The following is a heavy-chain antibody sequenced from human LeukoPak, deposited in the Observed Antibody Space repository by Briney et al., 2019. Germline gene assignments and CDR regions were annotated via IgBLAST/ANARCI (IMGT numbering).Heavy chain of an antibody. CDR3: ARASSIAARPTNWFDP. CDR2: IYYSGST. D-gene: IGHD6-6*01. J-gene: IGHJ5*02. Sequence: SETLSLTCTVSGGSISSSSYYWGWIRQPPGKGLEWIGSIYYSGSTYYNPSLKSRVTISVDTSKNQFSLKLSSVTAADTAVYYCARASSIAARPTNWFDPWGQGTLVTVSS. V-gene: IGHV4-39*07. CDR1: GGSISSSSYY.